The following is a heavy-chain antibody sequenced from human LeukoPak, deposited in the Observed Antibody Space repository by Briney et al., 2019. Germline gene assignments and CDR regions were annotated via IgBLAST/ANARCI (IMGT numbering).Heavy chain of an antibody. CDR2: IRDSGGGT. V-gene: IGHV3-23*01. CDR3: AKVVGLDY. CDR1: GLNLNNLA. J-gene: IGHJ4*02. Sequence: PGGSLRLSCAASGLNLNNLAMSWVRQAPGKGLEWVAAIRDSGGGTYYADSVKGRFTISRDNSENMLYLQMNSLRAEDTAVYYCAKVVGLDYWGQGTLVTVSS.